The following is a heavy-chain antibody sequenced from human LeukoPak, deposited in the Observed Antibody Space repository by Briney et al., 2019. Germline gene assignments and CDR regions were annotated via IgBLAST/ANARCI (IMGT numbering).Heavy chain of an antibody. CDR3: ARERGELTTYYLSF. CDR2: INPSGGST. J-gene: IGHJ4*02. CDR1: GYTFTSHY. D-gene: IGHD4/OR15-4a*01. V-gene: IGHV1-46*01. Sequence: ASVKVSCKXSGYTFTSHYMHWVRQAPRQGLEWMGIINPSGGSTSYAQKFQGRVTMTRDTSTSTVYMELSSLRSEDTAVYYCARERGELTTYYLSFWGQGTLVTVSS.